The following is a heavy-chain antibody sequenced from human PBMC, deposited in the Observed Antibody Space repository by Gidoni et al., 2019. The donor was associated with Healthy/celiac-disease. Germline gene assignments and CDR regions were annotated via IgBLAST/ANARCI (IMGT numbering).Heavy chain of an antibody. D-gene: IGHD6-13*01. V-gene: IGHV3-23*01. Sequence: EVQLLESGGGLVQPGGSLRFSCAASGLTFSSYAMSWVRQAPGKGLEWVSAISGSGGSTYYADSVNGRFTISRDNSKNTLYLQMNSLRAEDTAVYYCAKGVSGSSWSRVRAEYFQHWGQGTLVTVSS. CDR1: GLTFSSYA. CDR2: ISGSGGST. J-gene: IGHJ1*01. CDR3: AKGVSGSSWSRVRAEYFQH.